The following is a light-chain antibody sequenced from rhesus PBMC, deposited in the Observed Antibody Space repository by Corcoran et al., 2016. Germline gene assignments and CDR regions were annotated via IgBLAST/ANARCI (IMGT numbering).Light chain of an antibody. V-gene: IGKV1-21*01. CDR1: QGISSW. CDR3: QQYDDLPYS. CDR2: KAY. J-gene: IGKJ2*01. Sequence: DIQMTQSPSSLSASVGDTVTITCRASQGISSWLAWYQQKPGKAPNILLYKAYSLQSGVPSRFSGSGSGADFTLTISNLQAEDFATYYCQQYDDLPYSFGQGTKVEIK.